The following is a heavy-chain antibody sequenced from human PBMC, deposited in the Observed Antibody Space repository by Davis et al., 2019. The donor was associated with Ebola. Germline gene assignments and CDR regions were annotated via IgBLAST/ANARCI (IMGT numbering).Heavy chain of an antibody. J-gene: IGHJ4*02. D-gene: IGHD6-13*01. CDR1: GFTFSSYA. CDR2: ISRSSSYI. V-gene: IGHV3-21*01. CDR3: ARAIAGGYSSSWYGSDY. Sequence: GESLKISCAASGFTFSSYAMSWVRQAPGKGLEWVSSISRSSSYIYYADSVKGRFTISRDNAKNSLYLQMNSLRAEDTAVYNCARAIAGGYSSSWYGSDYWGQGTLVTVSS.